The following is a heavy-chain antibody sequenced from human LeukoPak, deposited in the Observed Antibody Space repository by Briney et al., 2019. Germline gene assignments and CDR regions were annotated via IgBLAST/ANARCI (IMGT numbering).Heavy chain of an antibody. D-gene: IGHD3-10*01. Sequence: PGGSLRLSCTASGFTFSDYYMSWIRQAPGKGLEWVSYISSSGSTIYYADSVKGRFTISRDNAKNSLYLQMNSLRAEDTAVYYCARDVTMVRGEVFDYWGQGTLVTVSS. CDR2: ISSSGSTI. CDR1: GFTFSDYY. J-gene: IGHJ4*02. V-gene: IGHV3-11*04. CDR3: ARDVTMVRGEVFDY.